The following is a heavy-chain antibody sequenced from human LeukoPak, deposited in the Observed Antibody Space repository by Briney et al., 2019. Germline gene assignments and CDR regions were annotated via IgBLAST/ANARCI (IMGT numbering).Heavy chain of an antibody. CDR1: GFTFSMFD. J-gene: IGHJ3*02. CDR2: IGTAGDT. CDR3: AKKIAAGRGDAFDI. Sequence: GSLRLSFAASGFTFSMFDMYWVRPATGKGLEWVSTIGTAGDTYYPGSVKGRVTVSRENAKNSLYLQMNSLRAGDTAVYYCAKKIAAGRGDAFDIWGQGTMVIVSS. D-gene: IGHD6-13*01. V-gene: IGHV3-13*04.